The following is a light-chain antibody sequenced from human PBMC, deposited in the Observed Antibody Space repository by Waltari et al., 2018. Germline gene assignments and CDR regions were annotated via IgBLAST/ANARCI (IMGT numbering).Light chain of an antibody. V-gene: IGKV1-39*01. CDR3: QQSYTLPYT. Sequence: DIQMTQSPSPLSASVGDRVTITCRASQTIYNSLNWYQHKPGKAPRLLISDASTLQNGVPSRFSGRGSGTEFTLAIGRLQPEDFATYYCQQSYTLPYTFGQGTQLDI. J-gene: IGKJ2*01. CDR1: QTIYNS. CDR2: DAS.